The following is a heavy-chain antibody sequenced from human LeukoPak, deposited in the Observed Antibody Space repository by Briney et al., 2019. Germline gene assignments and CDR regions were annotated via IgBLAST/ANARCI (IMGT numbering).Heavy chain of an antibody. D-gene: IGHD3-22*01. CDR3: ARAAGAYYYDSQNWFDP. J-gene: IGHJ5*02. Sequence: PSETLSLTCTVSGGSISSYYWSWIRQPPGKGLEWIGYIYYSGYTNYNPSLKSRVTISVDTSKNQFSLKLSSVTAADTAVYYCARAAGAYYYDSQNWFDPWGQGTLVTVSS. CDR1: GGSISSYY. V-gene: IGHV4-59*01. CDR2: IYYSGYT.